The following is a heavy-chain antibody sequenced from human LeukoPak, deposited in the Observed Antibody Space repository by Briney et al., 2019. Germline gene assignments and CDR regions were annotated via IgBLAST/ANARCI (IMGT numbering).Heavy chain of an antibody. CDR1: GFTFSSYA. J-gene: IGHJ4*02. CDR2: IWYDGSNK. D-gene: IGHD6-13*01. CDR3: ARGGWQQLVRSLPFDY. Sequence: GRSLRLSCAASGFTFSSYAMHWVRQAPGKGLEWVAVIWYDGSNKYYADSVKGRFTISRDNSKNTLYLQMNSLRAEDTAVYYCARGGWQQLVRSLPFDYWGQGTLVTVSS. V-gene: IGHV3-33*08.